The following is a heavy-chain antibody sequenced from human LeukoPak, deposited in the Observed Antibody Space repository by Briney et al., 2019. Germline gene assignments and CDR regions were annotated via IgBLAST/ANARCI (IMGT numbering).Heavy chain of an antibody. CDR2: IIPILGIA. V-gene: IGHV1-69*04. CDR1: GGTFSSYT. D-gene: IGHD7-27*01. CDR3: ARDRWGSTSPGEY. Sequence: ASVKVCCKASGGTFSSYTISWVRQAPGQGLEWMGRIIPILGIANYAQKFQGRVTITADKSTSTAYMELSSLRSEDTAVYYCARDRWGSTSPGEYWGQGTLVTVSS. J-gene: IGHJ4*02.